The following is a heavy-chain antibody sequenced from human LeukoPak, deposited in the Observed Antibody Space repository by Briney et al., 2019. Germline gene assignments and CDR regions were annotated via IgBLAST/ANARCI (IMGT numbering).Heavy chain of an antibody. CDR2: ISSSSSTI. CDR1: GFTFSSYS. Sequence: GGSLRLSCAASGFTFSSYSMNWVRQAPGKGLEWVSYISSSSSTIYYADSVKGRFTISRDNARKSLYLQMNSLRADDTAVYYCARDPLRLGELSFVYWGQRTLVTVSS. J-gene: IGHJ4*02. D-gene: IGHD3-16*02. CDR3: ARDPLRLGELSFVY. V-gene: IGHV3-48*01.